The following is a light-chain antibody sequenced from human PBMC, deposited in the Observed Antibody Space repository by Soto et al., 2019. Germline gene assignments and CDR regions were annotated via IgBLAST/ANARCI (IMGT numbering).Light chain of an antibody. Sequence: QSALTQPASLSGSAGQSITISCTGTSSDVGGYNYVSWYQQHPGKAPKLMIYEVSNRPSGVSNRFSGSKSGNTASLTISGLQAEDEADYYCSSYTSSSTYVFGTGTKVTVL. V-gene: IGLV2-14*01. CDR1: SSDVGGYNY. J-gene: IGLJ1*01. CDR2: EVS. CDR3: SSYTSSSTYV.